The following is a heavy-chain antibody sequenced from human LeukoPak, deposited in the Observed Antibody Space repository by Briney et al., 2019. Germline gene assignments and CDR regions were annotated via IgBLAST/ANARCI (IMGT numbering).Heavy chain of an antibody. V-gene: IGHV1-2*02. CDR2: INPNSGGT. J-gene: IGHJ5*02. CDR3: ARDLERQGSNWFDP. CDR1: GYTFTGYY. D-gene: IGHD1-1*01. Sequence: ASVKVSCKASGYTFTGYYMHWVRQAPGQGLEWMGWINPNSGGTNYAQKFQGRVTMTRDTSISTAYMELSRLRSDDTAVYYCARDLERQGSNWFDPWGQGTLVTVSS.